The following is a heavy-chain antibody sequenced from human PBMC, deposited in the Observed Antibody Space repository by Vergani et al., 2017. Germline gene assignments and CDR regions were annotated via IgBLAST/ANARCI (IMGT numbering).Heavy chain of an antibody. CDR3: ARGRVVSSGRGQGSDFDY. V-gene: IGHV4-34*01. CDR2: INHSGST. Sequence: QVQLQQWGAGLLKPSETLSLTCAVYGGSFCGYYWSWTRQPPGKGLEWVGEINHSGSTNYNPSLKNRVTLSVDTSKNQCSLKLSSVTAADTTVYYCARGRVVSSGRGQGSDFDYWGQGTLVTVSS. CDR1: GGSFCGYY. D-gene: IGHD3-22*01. J-gene: IGHJ4*02.